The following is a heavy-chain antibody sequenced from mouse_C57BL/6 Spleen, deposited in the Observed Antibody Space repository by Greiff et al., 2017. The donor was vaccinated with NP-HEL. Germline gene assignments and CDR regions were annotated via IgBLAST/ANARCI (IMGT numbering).Heavy chain of an antibody. V-gene: IGHV1-54*01. Sequence: QVQLQQSGAELVRPGTSVKVSCKASGYAFTNYLIEWVKQRPGQGLEWIGVINPGSGGTNYNEKFKGKATLTADKSSSTAYMQLSSLTSEDCAVYFCARSPAWFAYWGQGTLVTVSA. J-gene: IGHJ3*01. CDR2: INPGSGGT. CDR1: GYAFTNYL. CDR3: ARSPAWFAY.